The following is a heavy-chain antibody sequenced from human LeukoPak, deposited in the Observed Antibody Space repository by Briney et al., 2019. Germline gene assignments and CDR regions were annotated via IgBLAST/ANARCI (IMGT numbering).Heavy chain of an antibody. CDR2: ISAYNGNT. V-gene: IGHV1-18*01. D-gene: IGHD3-9*01. Sequence: AASVKVSCKASGYTFSNYGISWVRQAPGQGLEWMGWISAYNGNTNYAQKLQGRVTMTTDTSTSTAYMELRSLRSDDTAVYYCAKDSSPLRYFDWANYWGQGTLVTVSS. CDR3: AKDSSPLRYFDWANY. CDR1: GYTFSNYG. J-gene: IGHJ4*02.